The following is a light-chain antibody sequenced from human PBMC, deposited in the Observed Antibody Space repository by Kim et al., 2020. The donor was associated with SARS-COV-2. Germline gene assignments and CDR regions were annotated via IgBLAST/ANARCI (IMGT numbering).Light chain of an antibody. CDR2: YDS. Sequence: SYELTQPPSVSVAPGKTARITCGGNNIGSKSVHWYQQKPGQAPVLVIYYDSDRPSGIPERFSGSNSGNTATLTISRVEAGDEADYYCQVWDSSSDPPYVFGTGNKVTVL. CDR1: NIGSKS. V-gene: IGLV3-21*04. J-gene: IGLJ1*01. CDR3: QVWDSSSDPPYV.